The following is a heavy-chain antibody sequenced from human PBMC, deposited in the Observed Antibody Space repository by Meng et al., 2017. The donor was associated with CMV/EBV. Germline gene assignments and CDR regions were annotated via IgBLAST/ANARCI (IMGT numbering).Heavy chain of an antibody. CDR1: GGSVSSGSYY. D-gene: IGHD3-3*01. CDR3: ARDSGPYYDFWSGYLLHDAFDI. CDR2: IYYSGST. V-gene: IGHV4-61*01. Sequence: SETLSLTCTVSGGSVSSGSYYWSWIRQPPGKGLEWIGYIYYSGSTNHNPSLKSRVTISVDTSKNQFSLKLSSVTAADTAVYYCARDSGPYYDFWSGYLLHDAFDIWGQGTMVTVSS. J-gene: IGHJ3*02.